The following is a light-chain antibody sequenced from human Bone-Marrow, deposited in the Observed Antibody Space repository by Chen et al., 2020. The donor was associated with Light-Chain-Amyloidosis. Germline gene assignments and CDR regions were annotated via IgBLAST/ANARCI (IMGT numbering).Light chain of an antibody. CDR2: RDT. Sequence: SYELTQQPSVSVSPGQTARIPCSGDDFPTKYAYWYQQKPGQAPVLVIHRDTERPSGISERFSGSSAGTTATLTISGVQAEDEADYHCPSADSSGTYEVIFGGGTKLTVL. CDR1: DFPTKY. J-gene: IGLJ2*01. CDR3: PSADSSGTYEVI. V-gene: IGLV3-25*03.